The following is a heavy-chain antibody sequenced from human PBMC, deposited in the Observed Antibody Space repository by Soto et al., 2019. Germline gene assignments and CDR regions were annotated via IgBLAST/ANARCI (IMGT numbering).Heavy chain of an antibody. CDR1: GGSISSGGYY. CDR3: ARENYDILTGPLGRYGMDV. D-gene: IGHD3-9*01. V-gene: IGHV4-31*03. J-gene: IGHJ6*02. Sequence: SETLSLTCTVSGGSISSGGYYWSWIRQHPGKGLEWIGYIYYSGSTYYNPSLKSRVTISVDTSKNQFSLKLSSVTAADTAVYYCARENYDILTGPLGRYGMDVWGQGTTVTVSS. CDR2: IYYSGST.